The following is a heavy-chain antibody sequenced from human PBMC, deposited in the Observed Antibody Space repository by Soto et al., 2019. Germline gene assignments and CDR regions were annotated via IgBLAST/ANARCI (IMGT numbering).Heavy chain of an antibody. Sequence: NPSETLSLTCTVTGDSISSRSYYWGWIRQPPGKGLEWIGSIYYSGSTYNNPSLRSRVSMSIDTSKDQFSLKLKSVTAADTALYFCARQRNSVVTRDYFDVWGPGSLVTVSS. CDR1: GDSISSRSYY. J-gene: IGHJ4*02. V-gene: IGHV4-39*01. CDR3: ARQRNSVVTRDYFDV. D-gene: IGHD2-21*02. CDR2: IYYSGST.